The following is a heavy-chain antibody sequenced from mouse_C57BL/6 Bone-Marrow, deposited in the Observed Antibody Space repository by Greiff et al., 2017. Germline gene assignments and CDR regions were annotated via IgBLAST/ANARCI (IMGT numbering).Heavy chain of an antibody. V-gene: IGHV1-15*01. CDR3: TRGVTTVVVMDFDY. Sequence: VKLQESGAELVRPGASVTLSCKASGYTFTDYEMHWVKQTPVHGLEWIGAIDPETGGTAYNQKFKGKAILTADKSSSTAYMELRSLTSEDSAVYYCTRGVTTVVVMDFDYWGQGTTLTVSS. CDR1: GYTFTDYE. D-gene: IGHD1-1*01. CDR2: IDPETGGT. J-gene: IGHJ2*01.